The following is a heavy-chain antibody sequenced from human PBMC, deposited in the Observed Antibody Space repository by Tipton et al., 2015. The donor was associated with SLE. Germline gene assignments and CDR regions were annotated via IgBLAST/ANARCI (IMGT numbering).Heavy chain of an antibody. V-gene: IGHV3-21*01. CDR1: GFTFHRYT. J-gene: IGHJ4*02. D-gene: IGHD3-10*01. Sequence: SLRLSCAASGFTFHRYTMNWVRQAPGRGLEWVSAISSSGYYIFYSDSVKGRFTISRDNRETSLYLQMNSLRAEDTAVYYCAKGYSYGAGSAFDFWGQGALVIVSS. CDR2: ISSSGYYI. CDR3: AKGYSYGAGSAFDF.